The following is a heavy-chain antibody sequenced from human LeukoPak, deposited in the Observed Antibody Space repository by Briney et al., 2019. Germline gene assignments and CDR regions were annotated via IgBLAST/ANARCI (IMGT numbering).Heavy chain of an antibody. CDR1: GGTFSSYA. CDR2: IIPIFGTA. Sequence: SVKVSCKASGGTFSSYAISWVRQAPGQGLEWMGGIIPIFGTANYAQKFQGRVTVTADESTSTAYMELSSLRSEDTAVYYCARAPRSCKFGGCWLGDNWFDPWGQGTLVTVSS. V-gene: IGHV1-69*13. CDR3: ARAPRSCKFGGCWLGDNWFDP. D-gene: IGHD2-15*01. J-gene: IGHJ5*02.